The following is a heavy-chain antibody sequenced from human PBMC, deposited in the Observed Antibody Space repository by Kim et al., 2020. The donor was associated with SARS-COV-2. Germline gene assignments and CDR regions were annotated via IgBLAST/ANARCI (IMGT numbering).Heavy chain of an antibody. CDR3: TTTPKYSSSWNFDY. J-gene: IGHJ4*02. Sequence: GGSLRLSCTASGFTFTNAWMSWVRQAPGKGLVWVGRIKRKTDGGTTDYAVTVKGRFTITRDDPKNTLYLQMSSLKTEDTAVYYCTTTPKYSSSWNFDYWGQGTLVTVAS. D-gene: IGHD6-13*01. V-gene: IGHV3-15*01. CDR1: GFTFTNAW. CDR2: IKRKTDGGTT.